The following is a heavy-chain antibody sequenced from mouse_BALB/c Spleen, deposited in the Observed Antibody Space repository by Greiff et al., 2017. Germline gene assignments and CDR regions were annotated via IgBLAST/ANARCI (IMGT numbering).Heavy chain of an antibody. CDR2: INPSTGYT. D-gene: IGHD3-3*01. CDR1: GYTFTSYW. J-gene: IGHJ2*01. CDR3: ARKTAEGTW. Sequence: QVQLKESGAELAKPGASVKMSCKASGYTFTSYWMHWVKQRPGQGLEWIGYINPSTGYTEYNQKFKDKATLTADKSSSTAYMQLSSLTSEESAVYYCARKTAEGTWWGQGTTLTVSS. V-gene: IGHV1-7*01.